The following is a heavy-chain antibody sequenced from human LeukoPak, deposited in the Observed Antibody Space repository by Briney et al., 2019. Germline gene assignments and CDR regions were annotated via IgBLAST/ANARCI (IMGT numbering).Heavy chain of an antibody. CDR2: ISAYNGNT. CDR1: GYTFTSYG. Sequence: ASVKVSCKASGYTFTSYGISWVRQAPGQGLEWMGWISAYNGNTNYAQKLQGRVTMTTDTSTSTAYMELRSLRSDDTAVYYCARRHSSSWYVNYYYGMDVWGQGTTVTVSS. CDR3: ARRHSSSWYVNYYYGMDV. J-gene: IGHJ6*02. V-gene: IGHV1-18*01. D-gene: IGHD6-13*01.